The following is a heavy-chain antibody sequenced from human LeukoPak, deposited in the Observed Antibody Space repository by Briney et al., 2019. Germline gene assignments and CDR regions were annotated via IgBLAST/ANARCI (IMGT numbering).Heavy chain of an antibody. D-gene: IGHD2-21*02. CDR1: GGTFSSYA. V-gene: IGHV1-69*13. Sequence: RASVKVSCKASGGTFSSYAISWVRQAPGQGLEWMGGIIPIFGTANYAQKFQGRVTITADESTSTAYMELSSLRSEDTAVYYCASTYCGGDCYSPDAFDIWGQGTMVTVSS. CDR3: ASTYCGGDCYSPDAFDI. CDR2: IIPIFGTA. J-gene: IGHJ3*02.